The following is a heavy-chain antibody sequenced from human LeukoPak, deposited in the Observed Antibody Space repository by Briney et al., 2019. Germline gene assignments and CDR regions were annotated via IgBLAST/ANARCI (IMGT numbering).Heavy chain of an antibody. Sequence: GGSLRLSCAASGFTFSSYAMSRVRQAPGKGLEWVSSISDSGSGTYYADSVKGRFTISRDNSKNTLYLQMNSLRAEDTAVYYCTRASTDYWGQGTLVTVSS. CDR3: TRASTDY. V-gene: IGHV3-23*01. CDR1: GFTFSSYA. D-gene: IGHD2-2*01. CDR2: ISDSGSGT. J-gene: IGHJ4*02.